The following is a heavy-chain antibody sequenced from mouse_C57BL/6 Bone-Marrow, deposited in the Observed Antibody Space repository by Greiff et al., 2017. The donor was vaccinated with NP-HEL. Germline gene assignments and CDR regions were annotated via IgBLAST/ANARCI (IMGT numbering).Heavy chain of an antibody. CDR3: ARDYYGNYFDY. D-gene: IGHD2-1*01. Sequence: QVQLQQSGAELVRPGTSEKLSCKASGYTFTSYWMHWVKQRPGQGLEWIGVIDPSDSYTNYNQKFKGKATLTVDTSSSTAYMQLSSLTSEDSAVYYCARDYYGNYFDYWGQGTTLTVSS. V-gene: IGHV1-59*01. CDR1: GYTFTSYW. CDR2: IDPSDSYT. J-gene: IGHJ2*01.